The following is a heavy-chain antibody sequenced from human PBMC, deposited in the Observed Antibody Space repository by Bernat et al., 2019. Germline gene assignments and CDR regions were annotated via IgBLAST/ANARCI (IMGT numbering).Heavy chain of an antibody. Sequence: QLQLQESGPGLVKPSETLSLTCTVSGGSISSSSYYWGWIRQPPGKGLEWIGSIYYSGSTYYTPTLKIRVTIAVDTSKHQFSLKLSSVAAADTAVYYCAGGGDLGFDYWGQGTLVTVSS. CDR1: GGSISSSSYY. CDR2: IYYSGST. V-gene: IGHV4-39*01. D-gene: IGHD4-17*01. J-gene: IGHJ4*02. CDR3: AGGGDLGFDY.